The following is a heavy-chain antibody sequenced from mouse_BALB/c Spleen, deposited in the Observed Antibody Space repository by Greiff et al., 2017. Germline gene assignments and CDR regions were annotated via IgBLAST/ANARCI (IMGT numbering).Heavy chain of an antibody. D-gene: IGHD1-2*01. CDR3: ARSTTATYFDD. CDR1: GFNIKDYY. J-gene: IGHJ2*01. CDR2: IDPENGNT. V-gene: IGHV14-1*02. Sequence: VQLMESGAELVRPGAFVKLSCTASGFNIKDYYMPWVKQRPEQGLEWIGWIDPENGNTIYDPTFQGKASITADTSSNTAYLQLSSLTSEDTAVYYCARSTTATYFDDWGQGTTLTVSS.